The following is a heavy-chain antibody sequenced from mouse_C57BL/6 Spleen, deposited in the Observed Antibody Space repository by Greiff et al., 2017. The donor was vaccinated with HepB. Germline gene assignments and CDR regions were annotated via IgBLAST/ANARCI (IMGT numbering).Heavy chain of an antibody. V-gene: IGHV1-82*01. J-gene: IGHJ4*01. Sequence: VQLQQSGPELVKPGASVKISCKASGYAFSSSWMNWVKQRPGKGLEWIGRIYPGDGDTNYNGKFKGKATLTADKSSSTAYMQLSCLTSEDSAVYFCATYGSSYRYAMDYWGQGTSVTVSS. CDR1: GYAFSSSW. D-gene: IGHD1-1*01. CDR2: IYPGDGDT. CDR3: ATYGSSYRYAMDY.